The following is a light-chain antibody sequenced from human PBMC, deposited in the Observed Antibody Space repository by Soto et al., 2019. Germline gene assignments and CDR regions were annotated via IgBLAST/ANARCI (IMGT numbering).Light chain of an antibody. Sequence: QSALTQPRSVSGSPGQSVTISCTGSSSDVGAYNYVSWYQHHPGKAPKVMIYDVSKRPSGVPDRFSGSKSGNKASLTISGLQAEDEADYYCSSYAGSYSWVFGGGTKLTVL. CDR2: DVS. V-gene: IGLV2-11*01. CDR1: SSDVGAYNY. J-gene: IGLJ3*02. CDR3: SSYAGSYSWV.